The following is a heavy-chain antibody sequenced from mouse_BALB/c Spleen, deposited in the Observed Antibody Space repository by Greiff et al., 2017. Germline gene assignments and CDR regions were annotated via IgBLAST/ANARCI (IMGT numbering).Heavy chain of an antibody. CDR1: GFTFSSYA. J-gene: IGHJ3*01. Sequence: EVKVVESGGGLVKPGGSLKLSCAASGFTFSSYAMSWVRQTPEKRLEWVATISSGGSYTYYPDSVTGRFTISRDNAKNTLYLQMSSLRSEDTAMYYCARHEGGFAYWGQGTLVTVSA. V-gene: IGHV5-9-3*01. CDR3: ARHEGGFAY. CDR2: ISSGGSYT.